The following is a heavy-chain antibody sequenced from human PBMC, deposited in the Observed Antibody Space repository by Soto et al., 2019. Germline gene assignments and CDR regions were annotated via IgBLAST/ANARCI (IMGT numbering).Heavy chain of an antibody. J-gene: IGHJ6*02. CDR1: GFTFSSYA. D-gene: IGHD2-2*01. V-gene: IGHV3-30-3*01. CDR2: ISYDGSNK. CDR3: AREVVPAADYYYYGMDV. Sequence: GGSLRLSCAASGFTFSSYAMHWVRQAPGKGLEWVAVISYDGSNKYYADSVKGRFTISRDNSKNTLYLQMNSLRAEDTAVYYCAREVVPAADYYYYGMDVWGQGTTVTVSS.